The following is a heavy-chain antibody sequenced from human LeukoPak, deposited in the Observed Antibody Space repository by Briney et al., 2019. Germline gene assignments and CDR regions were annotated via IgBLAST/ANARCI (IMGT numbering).Heavy chain of an antibody. CDR3: AREEVGVYYFDY. CDR1: GGSINIDNW. V-gene: IGHV4-4*02. CDR2: IYHSGST. D-gene: IGHD1-26*01. Sequence: SETLSLTCAVSGGSINIDNWWSWVRQPPGQGLEWIGEIYHSGSTNYNPSLKSRVTMSVDTSKNQFSLKLSSVTAADTAVYYCAREEVGVYYFDYWGQGTLVTVSS. J-gene: IGHJ4*02.